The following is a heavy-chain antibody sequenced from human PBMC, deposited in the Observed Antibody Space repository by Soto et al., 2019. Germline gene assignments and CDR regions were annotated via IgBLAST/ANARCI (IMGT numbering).Heavy chain of an antibody. Sequence: QVQLVQSGAEVKKPGASVKISCKTSGYIFINYYIHWVRQAPGQGLEWVALFNPMSGSTNYAQKLKGRVTVTRETSTSTVYMELSSLISEYTAVYYCARDLVVADYCGQGTLGTVS. CDR2: FNPMSGST. CDR3: ARDLVVADY. D-gene: IGHD2-15*01. V-gene: IGHV1-46*04. J-gene: IGHJ4*02. CDR1: GYIFINYY.